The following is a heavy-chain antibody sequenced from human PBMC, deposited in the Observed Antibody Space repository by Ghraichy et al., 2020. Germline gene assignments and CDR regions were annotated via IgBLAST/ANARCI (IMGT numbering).Heavy chain of an antibody. CDR1: GLTFSDYY. CDR2: ISSSSSYT. Sequence: GGSLRLSCAASGLTFSDYYMSWIRQAPGKGLEWVSYISSSSSYTNYADSVKGRFTISRDNAKNSLYLQMNSLRAEDTAVYYCARFSYGSGSYYFDYWGQGTLVTVSS. D-gene: IGHD3-10*01. CDR3: ARFSYGSGSYYFDY. J-gene: IGHJ4*02. V-gene: IGHV3-11*03.